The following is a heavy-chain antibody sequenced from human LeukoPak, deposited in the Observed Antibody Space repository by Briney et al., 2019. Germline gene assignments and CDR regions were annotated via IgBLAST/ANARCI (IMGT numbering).Heavy chain of an antibody. CDR2: ISGSGGST. J-gene: IGHJ5*02. CDR1: GFTFSSYG. CDR3: ARGGRKAVAGTPNWFDP. Sequence: GGSLRLSCAASGFTFSSYGMSWVRQAPGKGLEWVSAISGSGGSTYYADSVKGRFTISRDNAKNSLYLQMNSLRAEDTAVYYCARGGRKAVAGTPNWFDPWGQGTLVTVSS. V-gene: IGHV3-23*01. D-gene: IGHD6-19*01.